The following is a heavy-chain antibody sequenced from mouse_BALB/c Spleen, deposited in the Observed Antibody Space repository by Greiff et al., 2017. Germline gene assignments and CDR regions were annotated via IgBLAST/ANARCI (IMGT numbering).Heavy chain of an antibody. CDR1: GYTFTSYW. CDR2: INPSTGYT. CDR3: ARSPATAHWYFDV. D-gene: IGHD1-2*01. Sequence: VKLMESGAELAKPGASVKMSCKASGYTFTSYWMHWVKQRPGQGLEWIGYINPSTGYTEYNQKFKDKATLTADKSSSTAYMQLSSLTSEDSAVYYCARSPATAHWYFDVWGAGTTVTVSS. J-gene: IGHJ1*01. V-gene: IGHV1-7*01.